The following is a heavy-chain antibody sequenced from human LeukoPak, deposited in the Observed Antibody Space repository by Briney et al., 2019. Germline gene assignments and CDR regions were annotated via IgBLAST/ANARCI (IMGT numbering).Heavy chain of an antibody. J-gene: IGHJ4*02. D-gene: IGHD1-14*01. CDR1: GGSISSSSYY. CDR3: ARQGRGGNRNFDY. V-gene: IGHV4-39*01. CDR2: IYYSRST. Sequence: SETLSLTCTVSGGSISSSSYYWGWIRQPPGKGLEWIGSIYYSRSTYYNPSLKSRVTISVDTSKNQFSLKLSSVTAADTAVYYCARQGRGGNRNFDYWGQGALVTVSS.